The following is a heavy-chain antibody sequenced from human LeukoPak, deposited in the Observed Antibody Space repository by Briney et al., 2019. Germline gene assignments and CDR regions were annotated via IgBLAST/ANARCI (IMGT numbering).Heavy chain of an antibody. D-gene: IGHD5-18*01. V-gene: IGHV3-30*18. Sequence: PGRSLRLSCAASGFTVSSYGMHWVRQAPGKGLEWVAVISYDGSNKYYADSVKGRFTISRDNSKNTLYLQMNSLRAEDTAVYYCAKDLGSDTAMVTGMDVWGQGTTVTVSS. J-gene: IGHJ6*02. CDR3: AKDLGSDTAMVTGMDV. CDR2: ISYDGSNK. CDR1: GFTVSSYG.